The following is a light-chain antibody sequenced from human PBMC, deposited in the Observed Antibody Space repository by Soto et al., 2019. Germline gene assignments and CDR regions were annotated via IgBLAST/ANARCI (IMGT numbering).Light chain of an antibody. J-gene: IGKJ1*01. CDR2: GAY. V-gene: IGKV3-20*01. CDR1: QSISSSN. CDR3: HQYGRSPDWDRWT. Sequence: EIVLTQSPGTLSLSPGERATLSCRASQSISSSNLAWYQQKPGQAPRLLLYGAYNRAAGIPDRFSGSGSGTDFTLTISRMEPEDFVVYYWHQYGRSPDWDRWTFGQGTKVEVK.